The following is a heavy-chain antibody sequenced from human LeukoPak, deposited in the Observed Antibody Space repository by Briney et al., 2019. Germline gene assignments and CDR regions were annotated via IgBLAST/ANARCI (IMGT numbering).Heavy chain of an antibody. V-gene: IGHV3-74*01. CDR3: ARGFDFWSAI. J-gene: IGHJ4*02. CDR1: GFTFSSYW. D-gene: IGHD3-3*01. CDR2: ISPDGSTT. Sequence: LPGGSLRLSCAASGFTFSSYWMHWVRHAPGKGLVWVSRISPDGSTTGHADSVKGRFTLSRDNAKNTLYLQMSSLRAEDTALYYCARGFDFWSAIWGQGTLVTVSS.